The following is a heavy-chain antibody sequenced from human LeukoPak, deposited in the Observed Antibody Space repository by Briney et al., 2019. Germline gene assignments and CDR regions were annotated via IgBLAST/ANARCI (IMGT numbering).Heavy chain of an antibody. V-gene: IGHV3-7*01. J-gene: IGHJ4*02. D-gene: IGHD3-10*01. CDR3: ARDRRSGGTYGFL. CDR1: GFTFSGYW. Sequence: GGSLRLSCAASGFTFSGYWMTWVRQAPGKGLEWVANIKQDGSEKYCVDSVRGRFTISRDNAKKSLYLQMNSLRAEDTAVYYCARDRRSGGTYGFLGGQGTLVTVSS. CDR2: IKQDGSEK.